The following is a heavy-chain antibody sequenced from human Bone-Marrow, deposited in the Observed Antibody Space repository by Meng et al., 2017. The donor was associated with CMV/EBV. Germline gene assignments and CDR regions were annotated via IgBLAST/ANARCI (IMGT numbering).Heavy chain of an antibody. V-gene: IGHV3-48*03. D-gene: IGHD3-22*01. Sequence: GGSLRLSCAASGFTFSSYEMNWVRQAPGKGLEWVSYISSSGSTIYYADSVKGRFTISRDNAKNSLYLQMNSLRAEDTAVYYSPPASKAAEVVKVGFDYSGQGTLVTVSS. CDR1: GFTFSSYE. CDR3: PPASKAAEVVKVGFDY. J-gene: IGHJ4*02. CDR2: ISSSGSTI.